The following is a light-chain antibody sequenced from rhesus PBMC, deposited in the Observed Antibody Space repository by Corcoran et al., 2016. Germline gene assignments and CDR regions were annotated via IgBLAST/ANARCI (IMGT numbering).Light chain of an antibody. CDR3: QHSYGTPYS. CDR1: ENVNNY. J-gene: IGKJ2*01. V-gene: IGKV1-74*01. CDR2: AAS. Sequence: DIQMTQSPSSLSASVGDRVTITCRASENVNNYLHWYQQKPGKAPKLLIYAASTLQRGVTSRFRGSGSGTDYTFIISSLQPEDVATYYCQHSYGTPYSFGQGTKVEIK.